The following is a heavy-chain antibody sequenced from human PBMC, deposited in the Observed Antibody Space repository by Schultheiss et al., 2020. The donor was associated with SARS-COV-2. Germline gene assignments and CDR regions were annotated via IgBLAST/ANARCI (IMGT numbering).Heavy chain of an antibody. CDR2: IFSNDEK. CDR3: AHSRPQGYCSSTSCVWFDP. D-gene: IGHD2-2*01. J-gene: IGHJ5*02. CDR1: GFSLSTSGVG. Sequence: SGPTLVKPTQTLTLTCTFSGFSLSTSGVGVGWIRQPPGKALEWLAHIFSNDEKSYSTSLKSRLTITKDTSKNQVVLTMTNMDPVDTATYYCAHSRPQGYCSSTSCVWFDPWGQGTLVTVSS. V-gene: IGHV2-5*01.